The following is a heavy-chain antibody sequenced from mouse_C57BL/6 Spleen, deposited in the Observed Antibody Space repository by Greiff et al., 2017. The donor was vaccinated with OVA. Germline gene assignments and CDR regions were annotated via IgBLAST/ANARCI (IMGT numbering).Heavy chain of an antibody. J-gene: IGHJ2*01. D-gene: IGHD3-2*02. Sequence: QVQLQQPGAELVKPGASVKLSCKASGYTFTSYWMQWVKQRPGQGLEWIGEIDPSDSYTNYNQKFKGKATVTVDTSSSTAYMQLSSLTSEDSAVYYCARRRAQAKSYFDYWGQGTTLTVSS. CDR1: GYTFTSYW. V-gene: IGHV1-50*01. CDR3: ARRRAQAKSYFDY. CDR2: IDPSDSYT.